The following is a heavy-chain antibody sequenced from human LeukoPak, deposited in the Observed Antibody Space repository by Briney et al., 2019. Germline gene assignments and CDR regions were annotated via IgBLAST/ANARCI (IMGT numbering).Heavy chain of an antibody. D-gene: IGHD4-17*01. CDR2: TSYDGSNK. V-gene: IGHV3-30*18. J-gene: IGHJ4*02. CDR3: AKEALDYGDYAWDY. CDR1: GFTFSSYG. Sequence: QPGRSLRLSCAASGFTFSSYGMPWARQAPGKGLEWVAVTSYDGSNKYYADSVKGRFTISRDNSKNTLYLQMNSLRAEDTAVYYCAKEALDYGDYAWDYWGQGTLVTVSS.